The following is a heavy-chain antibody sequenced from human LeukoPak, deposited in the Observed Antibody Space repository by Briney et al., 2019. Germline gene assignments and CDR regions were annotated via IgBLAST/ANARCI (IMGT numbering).Heavy chain of an antibody. CDR2: IIPIFGTA. Sequence: ASVKVSCKASGYTFTGYYMHWVRQAPGQGLEWMGGIIPIFGTANYAQKFQGRVTITADESTSTAYMELSSLRSEDTAVYYCARGGWFDPWGQGTLVTVSS. J-gene: IGHJ5*02. V-gene: IGHV1-69*13. CDR1: GYTFTGYY. CDR3: ARGGWFDP.